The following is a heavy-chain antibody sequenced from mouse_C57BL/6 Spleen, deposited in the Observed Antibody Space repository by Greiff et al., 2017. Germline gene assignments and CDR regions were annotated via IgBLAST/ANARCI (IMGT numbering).Heavy chain of an antibody. CDR3: ATIYYYGSRGGLFAY. CDR2: ISYDGSN. D-gene: IGHD1-1*01. J-gene: IGHJ3*01. Sequence: VQVVESGPGLVKPSQSLSLTCSVTGYSITSGYYWNWIRQFPGNKLEWVGYISYDGSNNYNPSLKNRNSITRATSKNQYFLKLNSMTTEDTATYYCATIYYYGSRGGLFAYWGQGTLVTVSA. CDR1: GYSITSGYY. V-gene: IGHV3-6*01.